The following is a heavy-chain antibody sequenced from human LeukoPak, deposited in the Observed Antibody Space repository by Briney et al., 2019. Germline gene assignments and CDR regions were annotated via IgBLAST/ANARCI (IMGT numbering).Heavy chain of an antibody. CDR3: ARVRDSSNWYVFDI. Sequence: ASVKVSCKASGATFSSYAISWVRQAPGQGLEWMGGIIPIFGTANYAQKFQGRVTITTDESTSTAYMELSSLRAEDTAVYYCARVRDSSNWYVFDIWGQGTMVTVSS. J-gene: IGHJ3*02. CDR2: IIPIFGTA. V-gene: IGHV1-69*05. D-gene: IGHD6-13*01. CDR1: GATFSSYA.